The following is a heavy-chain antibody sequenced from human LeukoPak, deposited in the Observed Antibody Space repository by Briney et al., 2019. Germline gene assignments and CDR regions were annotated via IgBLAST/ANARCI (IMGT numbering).Heavy chain of an antibody. Sequence: GGSLRLSCAASGFTFDDYTMHWVRQAPGKGLEWGSLISWDGGSTYYADSVKGRFTISRDNSKNSLYLQMNSLRTEDTALYYCATGGDCSSTSCYAYFQHWGQGTLVTVSS. V-gene: IGHV3-43*01. D-gene: IGHD2-2*01. J-gene: IGHJ1*01. CDR1: GFTFDDYT. CDR3: ATGGDCSSTSCYAYFQH. CDR2: ISWDGGST.